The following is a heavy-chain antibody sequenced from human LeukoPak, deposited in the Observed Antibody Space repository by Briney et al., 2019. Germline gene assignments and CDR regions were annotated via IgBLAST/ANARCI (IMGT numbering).Heavy chain of an antibody. CDR2: IYYSGTT. CDR3: ARHRSTYDSRGHSPLYYFEH. Sequence: SETLSLTCTVSGGSISSGTYNWGWIRQPPGKGLEWTGSIYYSGTTYYNPPLMSRITISLDTSMNQFSLKLSSFTAADTAVYYCARHRSTYDSRGHSPLYYFEHWGQGTLVTVSS. V-gene: IGHV4-39*01. J-gene: IGHJ4*02. D-gene: IGHD3-22*01. CDR1: GGSISSGTYN.